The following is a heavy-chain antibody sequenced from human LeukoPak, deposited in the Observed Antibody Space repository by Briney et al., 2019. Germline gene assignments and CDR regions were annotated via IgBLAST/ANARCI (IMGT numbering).Heavy chain of an antibody. CDR2: IWFDGSEQ. CDR3: ARHLSYGSGSYYNFGY. CDR1: GFTFSTYA. J-gene: IGHJ4*02. Sequence: GRSLRLSCAASGFTFSTYAIHWVRQAPGKGLEWVAVIWFDGSEQYYADSVKGRFIISRDNSKSTSNLQLNSLRAEDTAVYYCARHLSYGSGSYYNFGYWGQGTLVTVSS. D-gene: IGHD3-10*01. V-gene: IGHV3-33*01.